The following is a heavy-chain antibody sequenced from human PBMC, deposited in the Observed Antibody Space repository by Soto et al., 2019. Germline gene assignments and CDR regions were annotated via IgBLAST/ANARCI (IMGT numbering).Heavy chain of an antibody. D-gene: IGHD4-4*01. V-gene: IGHV4-39*01. Sequence: KPSETLSLTCTVSGGSISSSSYYWGWIRQPPGKGLEWIGSIYYSGSTYYNPSLKSRVTISVDTSKNQFSLKLSSVTAADTAVYYCARHGTNSNPYYYYGMDVWGQGTTVTVSS. CDR1: GGSISSSSYY. CDR3: ARHGTNSNPYYYYGMDV. J-gene: IGHJ6*02. CDR2: IYYSGST.